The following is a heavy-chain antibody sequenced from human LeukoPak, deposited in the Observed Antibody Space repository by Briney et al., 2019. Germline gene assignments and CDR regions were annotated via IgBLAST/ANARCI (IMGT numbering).Heavy chain of an antibody. V-gene: IGHV4-4*07. CDR2: IYTSGST. J-gene: IGHJ4*02. CDR3: ARESPYSGSYLVRRNVYYFDY. D-gene: IGHD1-26*01. CDR1: GGSISSYY. Sequence: SETLSLTCTVSGGSISSYYWSWIRQPAGKGLEWIGRIYTSGSTNYNPSLKSRVTMSVDTSKNQFSLKLSSVTAADAAVYYCARESPYSGSYLVRRNVYYFDYWGQGTLVTVSS.